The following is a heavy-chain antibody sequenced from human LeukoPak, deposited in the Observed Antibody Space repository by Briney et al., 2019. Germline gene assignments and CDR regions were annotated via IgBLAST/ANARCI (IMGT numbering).Heavy chain of an antibody. CDR3: ARMVGLVSDF. CDR2: TYYRSKWHS. J-gene: IGHJ4*02. D-gene: IGHD3-10*01. Sequence: SQTLSLTCVISGDSVSRNSAAWNWIRQSPSRGLEWLGRTYYRSKWHSYYAPSVKSRITINPDTSKNQFSLQLKSVTPEDTAVYYCARMVGLVSDFWGQGTLVTVSS. CDR1: GDSVSRNSAA. V-gene: IGHV6-1*01.